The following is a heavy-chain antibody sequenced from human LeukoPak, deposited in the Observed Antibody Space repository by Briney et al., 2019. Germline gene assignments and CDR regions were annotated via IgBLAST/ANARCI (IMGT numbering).Heavy chain of an antibody. Sequence: GGSLRLSCAASGFTFSSYAMSWVRQAPEKGLEWVSAISGSGGSTYYADSVKGRFTISRDNSKNTLYLQMNSLRAEDTAVCYCAKRGAITITTYYFDYWGQGTLVTVSS. D-gene: IGHD3-10*01. V-gene: IGHV3-23*01. CDR3: AKRGAITITTYYFDY. CDR2: ISGSGGST. J-gene: IGHJ4*02. CDR1: GFTFSSYA.